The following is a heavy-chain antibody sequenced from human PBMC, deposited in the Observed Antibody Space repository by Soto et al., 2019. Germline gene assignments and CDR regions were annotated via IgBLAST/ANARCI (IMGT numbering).Heavy chain of an antibody. CDR3: AMLGGWSGGSNNMDV. Sequence: EVQLVESGGGLVQPGGSLRLSCAASGLIFSDYHMDWVRQAPGKGLEWVGRIRRKANSYTTEYPASVKGRFAISRDASKNSLYLQMNSLKTEDTAVYYCAMLGGWSGGSNNMDVWGQGTTVTVSS. CDR2: IRRKANSYTT. J-gene: IGHJ6*02. CDR1: GLIFSDYH. D-gene: IGHD6-19*01. V-gene: IGHV3-72*01.